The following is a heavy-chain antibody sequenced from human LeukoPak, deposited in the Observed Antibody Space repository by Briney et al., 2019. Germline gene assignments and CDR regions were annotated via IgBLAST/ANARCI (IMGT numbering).Heavy chain of an antibody. CDR1: GFTFSSYG. V-gene: IGHV3-33*01. CDR3: ARPMVPSGIAVAADFDY. Sequence: GGSLRLSCAASGFTFSSYGMHWVRQAPGKGLEWVAVIWYDGSNKYYADSVKGRFTISRDNSKNTLYLQMNSLRADDTAVYYCARPMVPSGIAVAADFDYWGQGTLVTVSS. CDR2: IWYDGSNK. J-gene: IGHJ4*02. D-gene: IGHD6-19*01.